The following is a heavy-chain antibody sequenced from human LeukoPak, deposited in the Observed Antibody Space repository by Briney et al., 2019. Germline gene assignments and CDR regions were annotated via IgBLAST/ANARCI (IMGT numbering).Heavy chain of an antibody. V-gene: IGHV3-53*01. CDR2: IYTDGRT. CDR3: ARRNSGTHTFDY. D-gene: IGHD1/OR15-1a*01. Sequence: GGSLRLSCATSGPTVRSNYMTWVRQAPGKGLEWVSFIYTDGRTYYADSVKGRFTISRDNSKNTLYLHMNGLRAEDTALYYCARRNSGTHTFDYWGQGTLVTVSS. CDR1: GPTVRSNY. J-gene: IGHJ4*02.